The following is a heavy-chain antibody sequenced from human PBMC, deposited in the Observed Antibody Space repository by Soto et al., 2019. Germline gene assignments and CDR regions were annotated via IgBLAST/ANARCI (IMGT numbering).Heavy chain of an antibody. Sequence: ASVKVSCKASGYTFTSYAMHWVRQAPGQRLEWMGWINAGNGNTKYSQKFQGRVTITRDTSASTAYMELSSLRSEDTAVYYFASRLYYYGSGSPPDYWGQGTLVTVSS. D-gene: IGHD3-10*01. J-gene: IGHJ4*02. V-gene: IGHV1-3*01. CDR3: ASRLYYYGSGSPPDY. CDR1: GYTFTSYA. CDR2: INAGNGNT.